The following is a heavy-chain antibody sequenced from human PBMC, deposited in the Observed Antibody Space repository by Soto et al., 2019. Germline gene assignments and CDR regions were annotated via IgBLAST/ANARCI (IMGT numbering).Heavy chain of an antibody. V-gene: IGHV4-34*01. CDR3: ARGPTGTTSISYYYYGMDV. D-gene: IGHD1-1*01. J-gene: IGHJ6*02. Sequence: PSETLSLTCGVYGGSLSNYYWSWIRQSPGKGLEWIGEISHSGVTNHNPSLKSRVTISVDTSKSQFSLKVRSLTAADTAVYYCARGPTGTTSISYYYYGMDVWGQGTTVTVSS. CDR1: GGSLSNYY. CDR2: ISHSGVT.